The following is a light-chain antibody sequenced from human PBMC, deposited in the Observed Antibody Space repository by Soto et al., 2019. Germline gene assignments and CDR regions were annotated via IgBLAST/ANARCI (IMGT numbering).Light chain of an antibody. Sequence: DIQMTKSPSPLFQSVRNRVTITCRASQNIGGWLAWYQQKPGKAPKFLIFDASSLESGVPSRFSGSGSGTEFTLTISSLQPDDFATYYCHQYNSYWTFGQGTKVDIK. CDR2: DAS. V-gene: IGKV1-5*01. CDR3: HQYNSYWT. J-gene: IGKJ1*01. CDR1: QNIGGW.